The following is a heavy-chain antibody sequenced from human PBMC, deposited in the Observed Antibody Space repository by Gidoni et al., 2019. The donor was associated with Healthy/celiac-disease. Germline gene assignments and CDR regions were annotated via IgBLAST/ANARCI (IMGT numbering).Heavy chain of an antibody. Sequence: EVQLVESGGGVVRPGGSLRLSCAASGFPFDDYGMSWVRQAPGKGLGWVSGINWNGGSTTYADSVRGRFTISRDNAKNSLYLQMSSLRAEDTAFYYCARYESSSSNPDCWGQGTLVTVSS. CDR2: INWNGGST. V-gene: IGHV3-20*04. CDR3: ARYESSSSNPDC. D-gene: IGHD6-13*01. CDR1: GFPFDDYG. J-gene: IGHJ4*02.